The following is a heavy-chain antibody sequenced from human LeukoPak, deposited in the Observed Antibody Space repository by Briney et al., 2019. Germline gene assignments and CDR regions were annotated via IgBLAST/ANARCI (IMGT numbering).Heavy chain of an antibody. D-gene: IGHD2-15*01. CDR1: GGSISSGGYS. V-gene: IGHV4-30-4*07. CDR2: IYYSGST. J-gene: IGHJ5*02. CDR3: ARYCSGGSCYREFDP. Sequence: SETLSLTCAVSGGSISSGGYSWSWIRQPPGKGLEWIGYIYYSGSTYYNPSLKSRVTISVDTSKNQFSLKLSSVTAADTAVYYCARYCSGGSCYREFDPWGQGTLVIVSS.